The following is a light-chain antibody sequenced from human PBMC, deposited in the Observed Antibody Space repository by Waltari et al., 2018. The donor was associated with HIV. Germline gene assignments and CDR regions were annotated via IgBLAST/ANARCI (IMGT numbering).Light chain of an antibody. CDR2: DVS. Sequence: QSALTQPRSVSGSPGQSVTISCTGTSSAAGVYNYVSWYQQHPGKAPKLMIYDVSKRPSGVPDRFSGSKSGNTASLTISGLQAEDEADYYCCSYAGSYTLVFGGGTKLTVL. V-gene: IGLV2-11*01. CDR1: SSAAGVYNY. J-gene: IGLJ2*01. CDR3: CSYAGSYTLV.